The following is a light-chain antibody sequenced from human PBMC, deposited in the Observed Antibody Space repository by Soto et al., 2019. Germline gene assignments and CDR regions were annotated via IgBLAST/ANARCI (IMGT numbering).Light chain of an antibody. J-gene: IGKJ1*01. Sequence: ENVLTQSPGTLSLSPGERATLSCRASQSITSSSLAWYQQKPGQAPRLLIYGASNRAAGLPDRFSGSGSGTDFTLTISRLEPEDFAVYYCQQYGNSLWTFGQGTKVDIK. CDR3: QQYGNSLWT. V-gene: IGKV3-20*01. CDR1: QSITSSS. CDR2: GAS.